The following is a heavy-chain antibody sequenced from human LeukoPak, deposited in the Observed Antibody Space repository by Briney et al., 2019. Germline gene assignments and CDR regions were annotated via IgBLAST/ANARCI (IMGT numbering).Heavy chain of an antibody. CDR1: GGSISSYY. CDR2: IYYSGST. J-gene: IGHJ3*02. V-gene: IGHV4-59*08. CDR3: ARGGGLAERAFDI. D-gene: IGHD3-16*01. Sequence: SETLSLTCTVSGGSISSYYWSWIRQPPEKGLEWIGYIYYSGSTNYNPSLKSRVTISIGTSKKDFSLKLTSVTAADTAMYYCARGGGLAERAFDIWGQGTMVTVSS.